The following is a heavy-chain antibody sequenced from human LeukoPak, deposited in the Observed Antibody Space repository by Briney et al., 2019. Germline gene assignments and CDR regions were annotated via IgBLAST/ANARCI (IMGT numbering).Heavy chain of an antibody. J-gene: IGHJ4*02. CDR2: INHSGST. CDR1: GGSFSGYY. CDR3: ARGLTPYSNLVVGY. D-gene: IGHD4-11*01. Sequence: SETLSLTCAVYGGSFSGYYWGWIRQPPGKGLEWIGEINHSGSTNYNVSLKSRVTISVDTSKKQFSLKMSSVTAADTAVYYCARGLTPYSNLVVGYWGQGTLVTVSS. V-gene: IGHV4-34*01.